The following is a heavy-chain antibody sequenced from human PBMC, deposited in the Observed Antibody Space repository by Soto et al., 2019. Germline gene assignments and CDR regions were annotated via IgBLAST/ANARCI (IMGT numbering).Heavy chain of an antibody. V-gene: IGHV1-18*01. D-gene: IGHD3-22*01. J-gene: IGHJ6*02. Sequence: GASVKVSCKASGGTFSSYAISWVRQAPGQGLEWMGWISTYYTQSLQGRVTMTTDTSTSTAYMELTSLRSDDTAVYYCARVIGYYYAMDVWGQGTTVTVSS. CDR2: ISTY. CDR1: GGTFSSYA. CDR3: ARVIGYYYAMDV.